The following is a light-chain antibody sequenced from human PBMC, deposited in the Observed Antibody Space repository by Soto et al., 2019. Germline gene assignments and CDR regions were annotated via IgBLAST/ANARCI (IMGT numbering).Light chain of an antibody. J-gene: IGKJ4*01. CDR3: QQYASSPLT. CDR1: QSVGRNY. Sequence: EIVLTQSPGTLSVSPGERATLSCRASQSVGRNYLAWYQQKPGLAPRLLIYDASSRATGIPDRFSGSGSGTDFTLTISRLEPEDFAVYYCQQYASSPLTFVGGTKVETK. CDR2: DAS. V-gene: IGKV3-20*01.